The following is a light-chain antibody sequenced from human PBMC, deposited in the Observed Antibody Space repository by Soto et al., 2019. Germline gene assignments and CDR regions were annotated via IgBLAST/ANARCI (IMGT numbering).Light chain of an antibody. V-gene: IGLV1-40*01. CDR1: SSNIGAGYD. Sequence: QSVLTQPPSVSGAPGQRVNISCTGSSSNIGAGYDVHWYQQLPGTAPKLLIYGNSNRPSGVPDRFSGSKSGTSASLAITGLQAEDEADYYCQSYDSSLSAFVVFGGGTKLTVL. J-gene: IGLJ2*01. CDR3: QSYDSSLSAFVV. CDR2: GNS.